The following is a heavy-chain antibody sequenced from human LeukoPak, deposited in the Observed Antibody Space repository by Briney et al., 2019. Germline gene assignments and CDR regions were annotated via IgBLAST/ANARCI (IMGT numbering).Heavy chain of an antibody. CDR1: GFTVSSNY. Sequence: GGSLRLSCAASGFTVSSNYMSWVRQAPGKGLEWVSVIYSGGSTYYADSVKGRFTISRHNSKNTLYLQMNSLRAEDTAVYYCARYYDFWSGYENYYYGMDIWGQGTTVTVSS. CDR2: IYSGGST. J-gene: IGHJ6*02. CDR3: ARYYDFWSGYENYYYGMDI. V-gene: IGHV3-53*04. D-gene: IGHD3-3*01.